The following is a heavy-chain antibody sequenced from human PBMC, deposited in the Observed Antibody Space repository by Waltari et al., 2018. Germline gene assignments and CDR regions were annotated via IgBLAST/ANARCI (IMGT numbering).Heavy chain of an antibody. CDR3: ARGGGSGSYGRLH. Sequence: QVQLQESGPGLVKPSETLSLTCAVSGYSISSGYYWGWIRQPPGKGLEWIGEIYHSGSTNYNPSLKSRVTISVDKSKNQFSLKLSSVTAADTAVYYCARGGGSGSYGRLHWGQGTLVTVSS. J-gene: IGHJ4*02. CDR2: IYHSGST. V-gene: IGHV4-38-2*01. D-gene: IGHD3-10*01. CDR1: GYSISSGYY.